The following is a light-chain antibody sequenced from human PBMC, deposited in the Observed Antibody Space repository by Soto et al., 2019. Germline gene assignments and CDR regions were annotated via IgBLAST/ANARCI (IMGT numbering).Light chain of an antibody. Sequence: DIVMTQSPDSLAVSLGERATINCKSSQSVLYSPNNKNYLAWYQQKPGQPPKLLVYWASTRESGVPDRFSGSGSETDLTLTINRLQAVDVAVYYCQQYINAPQTFGQGTKVEIK. J-gene: IGKJ1*01. CDR1: QSVLYSPNNKNY. CDR3: QQYINAPQT. V-gene: IGKV4-1*01. CDR2: WAS.